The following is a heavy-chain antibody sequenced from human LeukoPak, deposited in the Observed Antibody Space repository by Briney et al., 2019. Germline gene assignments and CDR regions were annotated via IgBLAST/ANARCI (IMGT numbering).Heavy chain of an antibody. CDR3: ARDLGTVTTLACDI. Sequence: ASVKVSCKASGGPFSSHALSWVRQAPGQGLEWMGWINPNSGGTNYAQKFQGRVTMTRDTSISTAYMELSRLRSDDTAVYYCARDLGTVTTLACDIWGQGTMVTVSS. V-gene: IGHV1-2*02. CDR2: INPNSGGT. J-gene: IGHJ3*02. CDR1: GGPFSSHA. D-gene: IGHD4-17*01.